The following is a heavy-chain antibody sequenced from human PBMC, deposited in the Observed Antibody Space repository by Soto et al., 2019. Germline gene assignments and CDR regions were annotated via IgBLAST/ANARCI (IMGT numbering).Heavy chain of an antibody. CDR3: ARGYRAITIFGVVIGSDYYYGMDV. CDR2: MNPNSGNT. Sequence: ASVKVSCKASGYTFTSYDINWVRQATGQGLEWMGWMNPNSGNTGYAQKFQGRVTMTRNTSISTAYMELSSLRSEDMAVYYCARGYRAITIFGVVIGSDYYYGMDVWGQGTTVTVSS. V-gene: IGHV1-8*01. J-gene: IGHJ6*02. CDR1: GYTFTSYD. D-gene: IGHD3-3*01.